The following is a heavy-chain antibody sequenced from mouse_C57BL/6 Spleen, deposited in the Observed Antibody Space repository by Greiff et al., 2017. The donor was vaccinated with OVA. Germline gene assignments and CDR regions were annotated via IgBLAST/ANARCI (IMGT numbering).Heavy chain of an antibody. CDR3: ARGGAQATWYFDY. Sequence: QVQLKQPGTELVKPGASVKLSCKASGYTFTSYWMHWVKQRPGQGLEWIGNINPSNGGTNYNEKFKSKATLTVDKSSSTAYMQLSSLTSEDSAVYYCARGGAQATWYFDYWGQGTTLTVSS. CDR1: GYTFTSYW. CDR2: INPSNGGT. J-gene: IGHJ2*01. D-gene: IGHD3-2*02. V-gene: IGHV1-53*01.